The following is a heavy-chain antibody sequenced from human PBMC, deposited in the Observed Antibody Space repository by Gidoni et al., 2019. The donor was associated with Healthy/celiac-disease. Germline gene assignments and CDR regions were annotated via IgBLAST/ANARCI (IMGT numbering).Heavy chain of an antibody. J-gene: IGHJ3*02. CDR1: GFTFSSYG. CDR2: IWYDGSNK. V-gene: IGHV3-33*01. CDR3: ARDRIVVIKGDAFDI. Sequence: QVQLVESGGGVVQPGRSLRLSCAASGFTFSSYGMHWVCQAPGKGLEWVAVIWYDGSNKYYADSVKGRFTISRDNSKNTLYLQMNSLRAEDTAVYYCARDRIVVIKGDAFDIWGQGTMVTVSS. D-gene: IGHD3-22*01.